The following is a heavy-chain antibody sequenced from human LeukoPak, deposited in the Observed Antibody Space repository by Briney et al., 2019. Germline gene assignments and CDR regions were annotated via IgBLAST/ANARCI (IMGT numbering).Heavy chain of an antibody. V-gene: IGHV4-4*02. CDR2: NHNSGGT. CDR1: GDSITSSNL. J-gene: IGHJ4*02. D-gene: IGHD3-3*01. Sequence: PSETLYVSCAVSGDSITSSNLCSWVRRPPAKGLEWSGENHNSGGTNYNQSLKSRVTISVDKSKSPFSLNLSTVTAADTAVYYCAREHSDFWSGSQRRGYFDYWGQGTLVTVSS. CDR3: AREHSDFWSGSQRRGYFDY.